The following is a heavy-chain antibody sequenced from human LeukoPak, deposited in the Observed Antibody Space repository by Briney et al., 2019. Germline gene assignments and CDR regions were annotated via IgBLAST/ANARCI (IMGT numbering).Heavy chain of an antibody. D-gene: IGHD5-18*01. Sequence: GGSLRLSCAASGFTFSSYGMSWVRQAPGKGLEWVSAISGSGGSTYYADSVKGRFTISRDNSKNTLYLQMNSLRADDTAVYYCAGVDTAMPDAFDIWGQGTTVTVSS. CDR1: GFTFSSYG. CDR3: AGVDTAMPDAFDI. V-gene: IGHV3-23*01. J-gene: IGHJ3*02. CDR2: ISGSGGST.